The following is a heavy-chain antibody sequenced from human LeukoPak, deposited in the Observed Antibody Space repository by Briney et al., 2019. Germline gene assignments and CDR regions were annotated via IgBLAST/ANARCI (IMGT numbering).Heavy chain of an antibody. V-gene: IGHV3-9*01. Sequence: PGRSLRLSRETSGFIFDDYALHWVRQAPGQGLEWVAGASWNSGSIGYADSVKGRFTISRDNAKNSLYLQMNSLRTEDTAFYYCAKGYSYGITYYFDFWGQGTLVTVSS. CDR1: GFIFDDYA. CDR2: ASWNSGSI. J-gene: IGHJ4*02. CDR3: AKGYSYGITYYFDF. D-gene: IGHD5-18*01.